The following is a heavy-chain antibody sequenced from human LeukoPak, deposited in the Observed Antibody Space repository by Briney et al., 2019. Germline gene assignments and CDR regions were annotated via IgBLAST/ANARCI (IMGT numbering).Heavy chain of an antibody. CDR1: GFTFSNYS. CDR3: SRGSSVWLVDAFDI. CDR2: ITTNGDST. Sequence: GGSLRLSCVASGFTFSNYSMHWVRQAPGRGLEYVAAITTNGDSTYYVNSVKGRFTVSRDNSKNTLYLQMGSLRAEDLAVYFCSRGSSVWLVDAFDIWGQGTMVTVSS. D-gene: IGHD6-19*01. J-gene: IGHJ3*02. V-gene: IGHV3-64*01.